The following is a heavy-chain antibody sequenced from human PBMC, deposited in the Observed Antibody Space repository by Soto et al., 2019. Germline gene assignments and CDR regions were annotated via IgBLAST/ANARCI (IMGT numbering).Heavy chain of an antibody. J-gene: IGHJ3*02. Sequence: PSETLSLTCTVSGVSISSYYWSWIRQPPGKGLEWIGYIYYSGSTNYNPSLKSRVTISVDTSKNQFSLKLSSVTAADTAVYYCARDPDYYGHAFDIWGQGTMVSVSS. CDR3: ARDPDYYGHAFDI. CDR1: GVSISSYY. CDR2: IYYSGST. D-gene: IGHD3-10*01. V-gene: IGHV4-59*01.